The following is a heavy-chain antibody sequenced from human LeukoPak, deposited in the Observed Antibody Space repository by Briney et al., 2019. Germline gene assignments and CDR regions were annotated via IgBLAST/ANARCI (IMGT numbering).Heavy chain of an antibody. V-gene: IGHV3-21*01. Sequence: GGSLRLSCTASGFTFSSYSMNWVRQAPGKGLEWVSSIISISSYIYYAHSLKGRFTISRDNSKNSQYLQMNSLRAEDTAVYYCARGARITMVQAVIPPQPESHYYYYYGMDVWGQGTTVTVSS. CDR1: GFTFSSYS. CDR3: ARGARITMVQAVIPPQPESHYYYYYGMDV. D-gene: IGHD3-10*01. CDR2: IISISSYI. J-gene: IGHJ6*02.